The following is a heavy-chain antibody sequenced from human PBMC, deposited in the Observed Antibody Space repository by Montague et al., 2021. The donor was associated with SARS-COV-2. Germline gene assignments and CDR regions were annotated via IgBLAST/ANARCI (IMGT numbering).Heavy chain of an antibody. Sequence: SLRLSCAASGFPFGNYWMHWVRQVPGKGLTWVSRISFDADSVTYADSVKGRFTISRDAANPYLQMHSLRAEDTAVYYCARDSGHGFDYWGQGTLVTVSS. J-gene: IGHJ4*02. CDR1: GFPFGNYW. CDR3: ARDSGHGFDY. V-gene: IGHV3-74*03. D-gene: IGHD3-10*01. CDR2: ISFDADSV.